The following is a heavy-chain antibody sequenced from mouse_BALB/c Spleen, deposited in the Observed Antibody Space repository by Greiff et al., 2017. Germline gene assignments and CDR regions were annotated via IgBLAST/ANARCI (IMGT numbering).Heavy chain of an antibody. CDR2: ISNGGGST. CDR1: GFTFSSYT. Sequence: DVMLVESGGGLVQPGGSLKLSCAASGFTFSSYTMSWVRQTPEKRLEWVAYISNGGGSTYYPDTVKGRFTISRDNAKNTLYLQMSSLKSEDTAMYYCARRDGSSLYYAMDYWGQGTSVTVSS. V-gene: IGHV5-12-2*01. CDR3: ARRDGSSLYYAMDY. D-gene: IGHD1-1*01. J-gene: IGHJ4*01.